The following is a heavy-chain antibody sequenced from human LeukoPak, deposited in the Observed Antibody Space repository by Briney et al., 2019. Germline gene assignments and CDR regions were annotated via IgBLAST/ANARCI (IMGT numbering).Heavy chain of an antibody. Sequence: SETLSLTCTVSGGSISSSSYYWGWIRQPPGKGLEWIGSIYYSGSTYYNPSLKSRVTISVDTSKNQFSLNLSSVTAADTAVYYCARIYYDSSGYYQICYFDYWGQGTLVTVSS. CDR1: GGSISSSSYY. D-gene: IGHD3-22*01. J-gene: IGHJ4*02. CDR2: IYYSGST. CDR3: ARIYYDSSGYYQICYFDY. V-gene: IGHV4-39*01.